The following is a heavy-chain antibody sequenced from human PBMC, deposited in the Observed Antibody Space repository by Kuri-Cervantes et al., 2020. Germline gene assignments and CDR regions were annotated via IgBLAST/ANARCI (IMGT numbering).Heavy chain of an antibody. CDR1: GYTFTGYC. D-gene: IGHD4-17*01. J-gene: IGHJ4*02. CDR3: ARDRADYEPDFHY. CDR2: INPNSGGT. V-gene: IGHV1-2*02. Sequence: AAVTVSRKASGYTFTGYCVHWVRQAPGQGLEWMGWINPNSGGTNYAQRVQVRVTMTRDTSISTAYMELSSLRSHDTAVYYCARDRADYEPDFHYWGQGTLVTVSS.